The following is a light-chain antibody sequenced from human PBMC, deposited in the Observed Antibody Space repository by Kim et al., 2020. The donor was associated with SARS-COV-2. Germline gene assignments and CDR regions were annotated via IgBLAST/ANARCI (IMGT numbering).Light chain of an antibody. J-gene: IGLJ1*01. CDR1: SSDIGTYRY. Sequence: GQSITISCTGTSSDIGTYRYDSWYQQHPGKAPKLMIYDVNKRPSGVSNRFSGSKSGNTASLTISGLQAEDEAEYYCSSYRSSSTYVFGTGTKVTVL. CDR2: DVN. V-gene: IGLV2-14*03. CDR3: SSYRSSSTYV.